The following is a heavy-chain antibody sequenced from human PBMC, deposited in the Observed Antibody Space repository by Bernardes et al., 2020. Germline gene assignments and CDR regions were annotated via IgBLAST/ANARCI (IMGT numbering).Heavy chain of an antibody. CDR1: GDSMTKDY. CDR3: ARYDFTVRAHTFDP. CDR2: IYHNGNT. J-gene: IGHJ5*02. Sequence: SETLSLTCNVSGDSMTKDYWSWIRQPPGKGLEWIAYIYHNGNTIYNPSLMSRVTISMDTSKNQFSLKMISVSAADTAVYYCARYDFTVRAHTFDPWGQGTLVTVSS. D-gene: IGHD3-16*01. V-gene: IGHV4-59*01.